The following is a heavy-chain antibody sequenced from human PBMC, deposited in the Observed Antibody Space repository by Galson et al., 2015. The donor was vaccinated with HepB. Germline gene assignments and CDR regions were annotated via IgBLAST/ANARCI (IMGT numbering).Heavy chain of an antibody. CDR2: IWYDGSNK. D-gene: IGHD3-3*01. V-gene: IGHV3-33*01. Sequence: SLRLSCAASGFTFSSYGMHWVRQAPGKGLEWVAVIWYDGSNKYYADSVKGRFTISRDNSKNTLYLQMNSLRAEDTAVYYCARSIIQGPDYYYGMDVWGQGTTVTVSS. J-gene: IGHJ6*02. CDR1: GFTFSSYG. CDR3: ARSIIQGPDYYYGMDV.